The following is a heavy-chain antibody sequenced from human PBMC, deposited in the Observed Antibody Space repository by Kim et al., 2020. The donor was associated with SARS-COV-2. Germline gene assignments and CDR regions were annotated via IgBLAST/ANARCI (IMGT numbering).Heavy chain of an antibody. V-gene: IGHV3-9*01. Sequence: GGSLRLSCAASGFTFSEYAMHWVRLAPGKGLEWVAGISWRSDNIYYADSVKGRFTISRDNARNSLFLEMTGLRPGDTALYYCAKDLSGVDCTTTTCYAYGMDVWGQGTTVVVSS. CDR1: GFTFSEYA. CDR2: ISWRSDNI. J-gene: IGHJ6*02. D-gene: IGHD2-2*01. CDR3: AKDLSGVDCTTTTCYAYGMDV.